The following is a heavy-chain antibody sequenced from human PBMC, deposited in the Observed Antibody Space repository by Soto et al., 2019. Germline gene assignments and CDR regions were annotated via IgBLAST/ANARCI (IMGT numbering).Heavy chain of an antibody. D-gene: IGHD1-26*01. CDR1: GFSFSDYG. CDR3: AKGGKWELLLRL. J-gene: IGHJ4*02. V-gene: IGHV3-33*06. Sequence: QVQLVESGGGVVRPGTSLRLSCEGSGFSFSDYGMNWVRQAPGKGLEWVAVIWYDGSVRRYAVSVKGRFTISRDISKNTLYLQMNSLRVEDTAVYFCAKGGKWELLLRLWGQGTLVTVSS. CDR2: IWYDGSVR.